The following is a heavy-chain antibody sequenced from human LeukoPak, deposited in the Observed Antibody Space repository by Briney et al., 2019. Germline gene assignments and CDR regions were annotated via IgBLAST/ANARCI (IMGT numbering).Heavy chain of an antibody. V-gene: IGHV4-34*01. Sequence: PSETLSLTCGVYGGSFSGYDWSWIRQSPGKGLEWIGEINEGGGTKYNAPLRSRVTISLDVSKSQFSLKLSSVTAADTAVYYCARHLLGYYDSSNYWFDYWAQGTLVTVSS. CDR3: ARHLLGYYDSSNYWFDY. J-gene: IGHJ4*02. D-gene: IGHD3-22*01. CDR1: GGSFSGYD. CDR2: INEGGGT.